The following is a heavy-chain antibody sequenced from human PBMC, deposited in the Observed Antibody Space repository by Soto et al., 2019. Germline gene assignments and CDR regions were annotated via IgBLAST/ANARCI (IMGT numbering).Heavy chain of an antibody. D-gene: IGHD1-26*01. Sequence: SVKVSCKASGGTFSSYAISWVRQAPGQGLEWMGGIIPIFGTANYAQKFQGRVTITADESTSTAYMELSSLRSEDTAVYYCARDLVGGSYYYYYGMDVWGQGTTVTVSS. CDR1: GGTFSSYA. CDR3: ARDLVGGSYYYYYGMDV. J-gene: IGHJ6*02. CDR2: IIPIFGTA. V-gene: IGHV1-69*13.